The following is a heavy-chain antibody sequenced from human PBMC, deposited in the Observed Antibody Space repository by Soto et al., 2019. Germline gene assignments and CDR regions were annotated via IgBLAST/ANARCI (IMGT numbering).Heavy chain of an antibody. V-gene: IGHV5-10-1*03. D-gene: IGHD1-1*01. Sequence: EVQLVQSGAEVKKPGESLRLSCQGSGYRFINYWISWVRQMLGKDLEWVGRIDPSDSYTVYSPSFQGHVTISIDTAINTAFLEWRSLQASDTAMYYCVRHGNGTPFYFDFWGRGTLVPVSS. CDR2: IDPSDSYT. CDR3: VRHGNGTPFYFDF. CDR1: GYRFINYW. J-gene: IGHJ4*02.